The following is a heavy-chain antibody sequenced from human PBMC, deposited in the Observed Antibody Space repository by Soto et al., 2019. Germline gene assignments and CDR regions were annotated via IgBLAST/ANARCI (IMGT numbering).Heavy chain of an antibody. Sequence: QVQLVQSGADVKKPGASVKVSCKASGYTFINYAIHWVRHGPRQGGEGRGWINAGTGDTKYSRKFQDRVTITRDTSASTAYIELSNLRSEDTAVYYCTRAPRSSGFYHYAMHVWGQGSKVTVSS. J-gene: IGHJ6*02. V-gene: IGHV1-3*01. CDR3: TRAPRSSGFYHYAMHV. CDR1: GYTFINYA. CDR2: INAGTGDT. D-gene: IGHD7-27*01.